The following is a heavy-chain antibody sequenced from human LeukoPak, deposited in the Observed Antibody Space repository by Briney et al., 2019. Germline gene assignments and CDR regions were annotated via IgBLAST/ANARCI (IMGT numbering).Heavy chain of an antibody. Sequence: GESLKISCKASGYSFTNYWIAWVRQRPGKGLEWMGIIYPGDSDTRYSPSFQGQVTISADKSVSTAYLQWSSLKASDTAMYYCARRLAAANTDGFDIWGQGTMVTISS. CDR3: ARRLAAANTDGFDI. CDR2: IYPGDSDT. CDR1: GYSFTNYW. J-gene: IGHJ3*02. V-gene: IGHV5-51*01. D-gene: IGHD6-13*01.